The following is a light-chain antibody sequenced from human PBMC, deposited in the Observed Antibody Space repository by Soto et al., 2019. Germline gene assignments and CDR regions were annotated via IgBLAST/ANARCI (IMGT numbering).Light chain of an antibody. CDR2: AAS. CDR3: QQSYNAPRK. Sequence: DIQMTQSPSSLSASVGDRVTITCRASQSIAGYLNWYQQKPGTSPKLLIYAASSLQSGVPSRFCGSGSGTEFSLTISSLQPEDFAAYYCQQSYNAPRKFGQGTKVEIK. V-gene: IGKV1-39*01. CDR1: QSIAGY. J-gene: IGKJ1*01.